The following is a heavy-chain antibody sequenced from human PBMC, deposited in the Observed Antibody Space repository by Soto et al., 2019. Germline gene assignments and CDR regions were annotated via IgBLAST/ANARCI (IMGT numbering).Heavy chain of an antibody. V-gene: IGHV5-51*01. D-gene: IGHD6-13*01. CDR1: GYSFTSYW. J-gene: IGHJ6*02. Sequence: GESLKISCKGSGYSFTSYWIGWVRQMPGKGLEWMGIIYPGDSDTRYSPSFQGQVTISADKSISTAYLQWSSLKASDTAMYYCARRDPVADNYYYYGMDVWGQGTTVTVSS. CDR2: IYPGDSDT. CDR3: ARRDPVADNYYYYGMDV.